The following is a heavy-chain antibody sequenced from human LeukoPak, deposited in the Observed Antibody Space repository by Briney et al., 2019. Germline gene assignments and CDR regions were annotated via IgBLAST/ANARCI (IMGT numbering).Heavy chain of an antibody. Sequence: GGSLRLSCAASGFTFSYAWMTWVRQAPGKGLEYVAHIRAKSDGGATYYAAPVKGRFTVSRDDSNATLNLQMNSLRAEDTGVYYCTTVQLWLSQALGYWGQGTLVTVSS. V-gene: IGHV3-15*01. J-gene: IGHJ4*02. CDR2: IRAKSDGGAT. CDR3: TTVQLWLSQALGY. CDR1: GFTFSYAW. D-gene: IGHD6-19*01.